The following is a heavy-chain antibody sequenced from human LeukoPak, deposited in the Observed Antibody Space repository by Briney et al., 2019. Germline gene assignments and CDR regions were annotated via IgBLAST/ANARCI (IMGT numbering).Heavy chain of an antibody. CDR1: GFAFSSYW. D-gene: IGHD2-21*02. CDR2: INSDGSST. Sequence: SLRVCCPAAGFAFSSYWMHWVHQAPGKGLVWVSRINSDGSSTSYADSVKGRFTISRDNAKNTLYLQMNSLRAEDTAVYYCARARVDCGGDCYTVFDYWGQGTLVTVSS. J-gene: IGHJ4*02. CDR3: ARARVDCGGDCYTVFDY. V-gene: IGHV3-74*01.